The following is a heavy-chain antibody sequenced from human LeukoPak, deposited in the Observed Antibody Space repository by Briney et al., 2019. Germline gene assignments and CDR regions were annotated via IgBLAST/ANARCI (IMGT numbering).Heavy chain of an antibody. D-gene: IGHD3-22*01. V-gene: IGHV1-18*01. J-gene: IGHJ4*02. CDR3: ARDLAFPYDSSGYYYDY. Sequence: ASVKVSRKASGYTFTSYGISWVRQAPGQGLEWMGWISAYNGNTNYAQKLQGRVTMTTDTSTSTAYMELRSLRSDDTAVYYCARDLAFPYDSSGYYYDYWGQGTLVTVSS. CDR1: GYTFTSYG. CDR2: ISAYNGNT.